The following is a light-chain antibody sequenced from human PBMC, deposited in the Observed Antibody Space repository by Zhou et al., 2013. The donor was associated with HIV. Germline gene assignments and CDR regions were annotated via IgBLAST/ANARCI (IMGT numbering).Light chain of an antibody. Sequence: EIVLTQSPATLSLSPGERATLSCTASQSVRSYLAWYQQKPGQAPRLVIYGASSRATDIPDRFSGTGSGTDFTLTINRLEPADSAVYYCQQSGTSSPVTFGQGHDWRLN. J-gene: IGKJ5*01. CDR2: GAS. CDR3: QQSGTSSPVT. CDR1: QSVRSY. V-gene: IGKV3-20*01.